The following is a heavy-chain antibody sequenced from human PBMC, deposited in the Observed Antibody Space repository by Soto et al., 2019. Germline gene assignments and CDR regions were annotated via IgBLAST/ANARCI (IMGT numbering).Heavy chain of an antibody. J-gene: IGHJ3*02. D-gene: IGHD4-4*01. V-gene: IGHV1-69*13. CDR1: GYTFTSYY. CDR2: IIPIFGTA. CDR3: ARAEVTHDAFDI. Sequence: SVKVSCKASGYTFTSYYMHWVRQAPGQGLEWMGGIIPIFGTANYAQKFQGRVTITADESTSTAYMELSSLRSEDTAVYYCARAEVTHDAFDIWGQGTMVTVSS.